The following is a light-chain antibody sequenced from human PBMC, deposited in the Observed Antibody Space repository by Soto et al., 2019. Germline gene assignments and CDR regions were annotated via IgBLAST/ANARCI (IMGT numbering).Light chain of an antibody. Sequence: DIQMTQSPSSLSASVGDRVTITCRASQSISSYLNWYQQKPGKAPNLLIYDASSLQGGVPSTFSGSGSGTDFTLTISSLQPEDFATYYCQQSYSTPLTFGGGTRVEIK. J-gene: IGKJ4*01. CDR3: QQSYSTPLT. CDR2: DAS. CDR1: QSISSY. V-gene: IGKV1-39*01.